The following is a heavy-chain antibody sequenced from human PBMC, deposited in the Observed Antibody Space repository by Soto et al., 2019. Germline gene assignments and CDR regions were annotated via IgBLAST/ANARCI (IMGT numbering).Heavy chain of an antibody. CDR3: ARVVYSYYGSGSYYFDY. CDR1: GGSISSGDYY. D-gene: IGHD3-10*01. CDR2: IYYSGST. J-gene: IGHJ4*02. Sequence: QVQLQESGPGLVKPSQTLSLTCTVSGGSISSGDYYWSWIRQPPGKGLEWIGYIYYSGSTYYNPSLKSRVTISVDTSKNQFSLKLSSVTAADTAVYYCARVVYSYYGSGSYYFDYWGQGTLVTVSS. V-gene: IGHV4-30-4*01.